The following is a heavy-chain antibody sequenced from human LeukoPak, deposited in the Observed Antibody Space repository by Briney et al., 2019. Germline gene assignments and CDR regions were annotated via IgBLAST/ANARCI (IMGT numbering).Heavy chain of an antibody. J-gene: IGHJ3*02. CDR2: IYYSGST. CDR1: GGSISSYY. CDR3: ARIVVVPAAIHDAFDI. D-gene: IGHD2-2*01. V-gene: IGHV4-59*08. Sequence: SETLSLTCTVSGGSISSYYWSWIRQPPGKGLEWIGYIYYSGSTNYNPSLKSRVTISVDTSKNRFSLKLSSVTAADTAVYYCARIVVVPAAIHDAFDIWGQGTMVTVSS.